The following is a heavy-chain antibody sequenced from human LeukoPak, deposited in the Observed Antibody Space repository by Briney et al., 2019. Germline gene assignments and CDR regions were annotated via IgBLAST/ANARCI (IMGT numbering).Heavy chain of an antibody. CDR3: ARDFVVVVAATPFYMDV. D-gene: IGHD2-15*01. J-gene: IGHJ6*03. Sequence: PGGSLRLSCAASGFTFSSCWMHWVRQAPGKGLVWVSRINSDGSSTSCADSVKGRFTISRDNAKNTLYLQMNSLRAEDTAVYYCARDFVVVVAATPFYMDVWGKGTTVTVSS. CDR1: GFTFSSCW. V-gene: IGHV3-74*01. CDR2: INSDGSST.